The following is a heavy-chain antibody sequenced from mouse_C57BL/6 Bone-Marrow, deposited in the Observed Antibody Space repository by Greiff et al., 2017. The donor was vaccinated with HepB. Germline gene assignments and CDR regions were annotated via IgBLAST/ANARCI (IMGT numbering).Heavy chain of an antibody. CDR1: GYAFSSSW. Sequence: VQLQQSGPELVKPGASVKISCKASGYAFSSSWMNWVKQRPGKGLEWIGRIYPGDGDTNYNGKFKGKATLTADKSSSTAYMQLSSLTSEDSAVYFCARSFDRGFAYWGQGTLVTVSA. J-gene: IGHJ3*01. CDR2: IYPGDGDT. CDR3: ARSFDRGFAY. V-gene: IGHV1-82*01. D-gene: IGHD3-1*01.